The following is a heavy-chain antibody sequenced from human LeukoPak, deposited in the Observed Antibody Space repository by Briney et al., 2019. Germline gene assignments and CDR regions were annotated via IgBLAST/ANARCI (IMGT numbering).Heavy chain of an antibody. CDR1: GFTFSDYY. V-gene: IGHV3-11*01. Sequence: GGSLRLSCAASGFTFSDYYMSWIRQAPGKGLEWVSYISSSGSTIYYADSVKGRFTISRDNAKNSLYLQMNSLRAEDTAVYYCAMGRDYYGSGSYSGNWFDPWGQGTLVSVSS. D-gene: IGHD3-10*01. CDR3: AMGRDYYGSGSYSGNWFDP. CDR2: ISSSGSTI. J-gene: IGHJ5*02.